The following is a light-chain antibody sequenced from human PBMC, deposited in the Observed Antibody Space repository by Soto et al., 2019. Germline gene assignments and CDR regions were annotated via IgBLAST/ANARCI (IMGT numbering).Light chain of an antibody. CDR3: QQYNDWPPLT. CDR1: QSVSSN. Sequence: EIGMTQSPSTLSVSSGERATLSCRASQSVSSNLAWYQQKPGQAPRLLIYGASTRATGIPARFSGSGSGTEFTLTISSLQSEDSAVYYCQQYNDWPPLTFGGGTKVDIK. J-gene: IGKJ4*01. V-gene: IGKV3-15*01. CDR2: GAS.